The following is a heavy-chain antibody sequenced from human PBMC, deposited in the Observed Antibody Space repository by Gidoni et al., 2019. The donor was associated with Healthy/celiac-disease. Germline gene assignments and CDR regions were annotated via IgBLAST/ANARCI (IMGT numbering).Heavy chain of an antibody. CDR1: GASRSSCYYF. D-gene: IGHD3-9*01. CDR3: ARPGMATASGTGFFDY. CDR2: IDYSGST. V-gene: IGHV4-39*01. Sequence: QLQLQDSVPGLAKPAETLSLTCTVSGASRSSCYYFWGWIRQPPGKGLEWIGSIDYSGSTYYNPSLKSRVTISVDTSKNQFSLKLSSVTASDTAVYYCARPGMATASGTGFFDYWGQGTLVTVSS. J-gene: IGHJ4*02.